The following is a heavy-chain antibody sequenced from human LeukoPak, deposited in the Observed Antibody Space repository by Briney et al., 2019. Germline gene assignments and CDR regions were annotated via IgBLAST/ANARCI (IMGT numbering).Heavy chain of an antibody. J-gene: IGHJ6*02. D-gene: IGHD3-9*01. Sequence: SETLSLTCTVSGGSVSSGSYFWSWIRQPPGKGLEWIGYIYYTGSTNYNPSLKSRVTISVDTSKNQFSLRLSSVTAADTAVYYCARDPLQYSTPYAMDVWGQGTTVTVSS. CDR2: IYYTGST. CDR1: GGSVSSGSYF. CDR3: ARDPLQYSTPYAMDV. V-gene: IGHV4-61*01.